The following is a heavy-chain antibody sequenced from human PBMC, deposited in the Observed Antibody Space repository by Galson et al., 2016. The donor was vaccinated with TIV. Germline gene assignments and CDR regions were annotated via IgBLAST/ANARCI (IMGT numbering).Heavy chain of an antibody. J-gene: IGHJ4*02. Sequence: PALVKPTQTLTLTCTFSGFSLSTNEMCVGWIRRPPGKALEWLARIDWDDDIYYNTSLKTRLTISKDTSKNQVVFKMTNVDPTDTRTYSCARMVYGDYPPRFYYDSWGQGALVTVSS. V-gene: IGHV2-70*11. CDR1: GFSLSTNEMC. CDR3: ARMVYGDYPPRFYYDS. D-gene: IGHD2-21*02. CDR2: IDWDDDI.